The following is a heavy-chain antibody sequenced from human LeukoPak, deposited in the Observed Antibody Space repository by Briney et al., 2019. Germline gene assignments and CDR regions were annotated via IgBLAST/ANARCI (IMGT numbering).Heavy chain of an antibody. J-gene: IGHJ4*02. CDR2: VSHSGSS. CDR3: ARHSSDYVWGSYPRPYYFDY. V-gene: IGHV4-59*08. D-gene: IGHD3-16*02. CDR1: GGSLSGHY. Sequence: SPSETLSLTCTVSGGSLSGHYWSWMRQPPGKAPERIGYVSHSGSSSYNPSLKSRVTISVDTSKNQFSLKLSSVTAADTAVYYCARHSSDYVWGSYPRPYYFDYWGQGTLVTVSS.